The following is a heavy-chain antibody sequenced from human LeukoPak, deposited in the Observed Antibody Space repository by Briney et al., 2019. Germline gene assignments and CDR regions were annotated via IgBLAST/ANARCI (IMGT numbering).Heavy chain of an antibody. V-gene: IGHV4-38-2*01. CDR1: GYSISGGYY. J-gene: IGHJ4*02. CDR3: ASGYYYDSSGHYDY. CDR2: IYYSGST. Sequence: SETLSLTCDVSGYSISGGYYWGWIRQPPGKGLEWIGRIYYSGSTYYNPSLKSRVTISVDTSKNQFSLKLSSVTAADTAVYYCASGYYYDSSGHYDYWGQGTLVTVSS. D-gene: IGHD3-22*01.